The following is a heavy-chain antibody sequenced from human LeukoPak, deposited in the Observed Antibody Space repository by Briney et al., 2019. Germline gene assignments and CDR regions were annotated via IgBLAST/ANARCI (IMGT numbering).Heavy chain of an antibody. V-gene: IGHV1-69*13. D-gene: IGHD3-10*01. CDR1: GYTFTSYD. Sequence: SVKVSCKASGYTFTSYDINWVRQATGQGLEWMGGIIPIFGTANYAQKFQGRVTITADESTSTAYMELSSLRSEDTAVYYCARGTMVPSFYYYYGMDVWGQGTTVTVSS. CDR3: ARGTMVPSFYYYYGMDV. CDR2: IIPIFGTA. J-gene: IGHJ6*02.